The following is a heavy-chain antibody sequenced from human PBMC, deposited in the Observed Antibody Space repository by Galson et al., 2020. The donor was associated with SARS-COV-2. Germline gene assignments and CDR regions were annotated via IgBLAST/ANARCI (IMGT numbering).Heavy chain of an antibody. CDR2: VYHSGAT. V-gene: IGHV4-30-2*01. CDR1: GGSISSGGYS. Sequence: SETLSLPCSVSGGSISSGGYSWTWIRQPPGKGLEWIGYVYHSGATHYTPSLQSRLTISVDRSKNQLSLKLTSVTAADTAVYYCARRYNYGLSPDWYFDLWGRGTLVTVSS. J-gene: IGHJ2*01. D-gene: IGHD5-18*01. CDR3: ARRYNYGLSPDWYFDL.